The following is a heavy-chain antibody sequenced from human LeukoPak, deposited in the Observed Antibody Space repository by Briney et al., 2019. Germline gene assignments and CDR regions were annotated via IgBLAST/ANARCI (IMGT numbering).Heavy chain of an antibody. V-gene: IGHV3-7*03. CDR2: IKQDGSEK. J-gene: IGHJ4*02. Sequence: GGSLRLSCAASGFTFSSYWMSWVRQAPGKGLEWVANIKQDGSEKYYVDSVKGRFTISRDNAKNSLYLQMNSLRAEDTAVYYCAKDLSRGVGGWFDYWGQGTLVTVSS. D-gene: IGHD6-19*01. CDR1: GFTFSSYW. CDR3: AKDLSRGVGGWFDY.